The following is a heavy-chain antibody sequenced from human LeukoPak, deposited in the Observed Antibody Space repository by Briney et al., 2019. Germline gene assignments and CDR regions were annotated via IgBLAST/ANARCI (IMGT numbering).Heavy chain of an antibody. J-gene: IGHJ4*02. CDR3: ASPSDPLEAGAFDY. Sequence: GGSLRLSCAASGFTFSSYGMHWVRQAPGKGLEWVAFIRYDGSNKYYADSVKGRFTISRDNSKNTLYLQMNSLRAEDTAVYYCASPSDPLEAGAFDYWGQGTLVTVSS. D-gene: IGHD3-10*01. CDR1: GFTFSSYG. V-gene: IGHV3-30*02. CDR2: IRYDGSNK.